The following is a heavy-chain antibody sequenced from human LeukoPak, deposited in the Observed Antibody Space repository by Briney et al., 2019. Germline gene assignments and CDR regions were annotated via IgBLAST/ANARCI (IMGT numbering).Heavy chain of an antibody. CDR1: GGSISSYY. V-gene: IGHV4-59*08. CDR2: IYYSGST. CDR3: ARQYYDFWSGPNWFDP. Sequence: SETLPLTCAVSGGSISSYYWSWIRQPPGKGLEWIGYIYYSGSTNYNPSLKSRVTISVDTSKNQFSLKLSSVTAADTAVYYCARQYYDFWSGPNWFDPWGQGTLVTVSS. D-gene: IGHD3-3*01. J-gene: IGHJ5*02.